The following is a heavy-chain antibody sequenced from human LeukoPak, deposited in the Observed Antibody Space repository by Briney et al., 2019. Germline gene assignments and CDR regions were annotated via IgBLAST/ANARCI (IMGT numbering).Heavy chain of an antibody. CDR1: GYTFTDYY. J-gene: IGHJ4*02. Sequence: ASVKVSCKASGYTFTDYYMHWVRQAPGQGLEWMGWINPKSGGTNYAQKFLGGVTMTRDTSISTAYMELSRLRSDDTAVYYCARDNREYYDILSAGSCFDYWGQGTLVTVSS. D-gene: IGHD3-9*01. CDR3: ARDNREYYDILSAGSCFDY. V-gene: IGHV1-2*02. CDR2: INPKSGGT.